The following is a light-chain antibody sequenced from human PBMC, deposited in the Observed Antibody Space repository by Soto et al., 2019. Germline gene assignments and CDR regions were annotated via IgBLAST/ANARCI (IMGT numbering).Light chain of an antibody. V-gene: IGKV1-5*01. J-gene: IGKJ1*01. CDR3: QQYKRT. Sequence: DIQMTQSPSTLSASVGDTVTITCRASQTISGWLAWYQQRPGKAPNLLIFDASTLESGVPSRFSGSGSGTEFTLTISSLQPDDFATYYCQQYKRTFGQGTKVDI. CDR1: QTISGW. CDR2: DAS.